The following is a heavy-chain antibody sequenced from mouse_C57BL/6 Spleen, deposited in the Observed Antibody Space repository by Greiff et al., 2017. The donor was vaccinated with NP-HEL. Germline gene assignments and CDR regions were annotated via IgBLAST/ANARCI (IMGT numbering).Heavy chain of an antibody. V-gene: IGHV1-80*01. CDR2: IYPGDGDT. Sequence: VQLQQSGAELVKPGASVKISCKASGYAFSSYWMNWVKQRPGKGLEWIGQIYPGDGDTNYNGKFKGKAKLTADKSSSTAYMQLSSLTSADSAVDVWSRCDYYGSSYGAMDYWGQGTSVTVAS. CDR1: GYAFSSYW. D-gene: IGHD1-1*01. CDR3: SRCDYYGSSYGAMDY. J-gene: IGHJ4*01.